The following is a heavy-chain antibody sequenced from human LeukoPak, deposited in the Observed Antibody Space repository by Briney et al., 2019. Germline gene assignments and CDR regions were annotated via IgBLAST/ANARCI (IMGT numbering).Heavy chain of an antibody. J-gene: IGHJ3*02. CDR1: GGSFSGYY. CDR3: ALGGWNDGNSAFDI. Sequence: PSETLSLTCAVYGGSFSGYYWSWIRQPPGKGLEWIGEINHSGSTNYNPSLKSRVTISVDTSKNQFSLKLSSVTAEDTAVYYCALGGWNDGNSAFDIWGQGTMVTVSS. D-gene: IGHD1-1*01. V-gene: IGHV4-34*01. CDR2: INHSGST.